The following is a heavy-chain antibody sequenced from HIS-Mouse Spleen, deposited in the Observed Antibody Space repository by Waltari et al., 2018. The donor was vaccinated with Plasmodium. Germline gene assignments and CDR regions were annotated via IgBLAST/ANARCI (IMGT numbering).Heavy chain of an antibody. CDR3: AKAQGVINFDY. Sequence: QGPLVASGGGVVQPGRSLALSRAASESPLTGYGMHWVRQAPGKGVGWVAVISYDGSNKYYADSVKGRFTISRDNSKNTLFLQMNSLRAEDTAVYYCAKAQGVINFDYWGQGTLVTVSS. CDR1: ESPLTGYG. V-gene: IGHV3-30*18. D-gene: IGHD3-16*01. CDR2: ISYDGSNK. J-gene: IGHJ4*02.